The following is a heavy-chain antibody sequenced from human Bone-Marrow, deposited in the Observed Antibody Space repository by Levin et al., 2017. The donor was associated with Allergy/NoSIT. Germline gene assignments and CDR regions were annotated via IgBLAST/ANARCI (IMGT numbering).Heavy chain of an antibody. CDR3: AKRAGDHKAVDI. D-gene: IGHD3-16*01. CDR2: ISGSGGTT. CDR1: GFTFSNSV. J-gene: IGHJ3*02. Sequence: LSLTCAASGFTFSNSVMSWVRQAPGKGLEWVSGISGSGGTTYYADSVKGRFTISRDNSKNTLSLQMNSLRAEDTAVYYCAKRAGDHKAVDIWGQGTMVTVSS. V-gene: IGHV3-23*01.